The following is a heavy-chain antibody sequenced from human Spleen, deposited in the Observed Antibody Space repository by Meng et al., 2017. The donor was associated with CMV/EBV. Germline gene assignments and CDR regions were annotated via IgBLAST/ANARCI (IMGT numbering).Heavy chain of an antibody. CDR1: GYTFTGYY. V-gene: IGHV1-2*02. CDR2: INPNSGGT. Sequence: ASVKVSCKASGYTFTGYYMHWVRQAPGQGLEWMGWINPNSGGTNFAQKFQGRVTMTRDTSISTAYMELSSLRSEDTAVYYCARYSSSSYWGWFDPWGQGTLVTVSS. J-gene: IGHJ5*02. D-gene: IGHD6-6*01. CDR3: ARYSSSSYWGWFDP.